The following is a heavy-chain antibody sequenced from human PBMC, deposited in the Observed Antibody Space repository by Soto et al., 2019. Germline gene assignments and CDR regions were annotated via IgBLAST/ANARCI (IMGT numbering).Heavy chain of an antibody. CDR1: GGSIISYY. D-gene: IGHD3-10*01. CDR3: ARQNYGSGSTYFDY. CDR2: IYYSGST. J-gene: IGHJ4*02. Sequence: QVQLQESGPGLVKPSETLSLTCTASGGSIISYYWSWIRQPPGKGLEWLGYIYYSGSTNYNPSLKSRFTITVDTFNNQFSLKLNSMTAADTAVYYGARQNYGSGSTYFDYWGQGTLVTVSS. V-gene: IGHV4-59*08.